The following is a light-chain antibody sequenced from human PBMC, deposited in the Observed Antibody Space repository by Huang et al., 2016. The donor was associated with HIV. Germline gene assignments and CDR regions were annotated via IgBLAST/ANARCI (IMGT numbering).Light chain of an antibody. J-gene: IGKJ1*01. CDR2: ATS. Sequence: DIQMTQSSSTLSASVGDRVTIAWRASQSISNSLAWYQQKPGKAPNLLIYATSTLESGGPSRFSGGGSGTDFTLTISSLQPDDFATYYCQQYNSFPWTFGQGTKV. CDR1: QSISNS. CDR3: QQYNSFPWT. V-gene: IGKV1-5*03.